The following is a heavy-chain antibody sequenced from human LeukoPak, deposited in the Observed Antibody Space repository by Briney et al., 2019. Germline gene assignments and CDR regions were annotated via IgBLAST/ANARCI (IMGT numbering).Heavy chain of an antibody. V-gene: IGHV3-11*01. D-gene: IGHD6-13*01. J-gene: IGHJ4*02. CDR3: ATGGSRLAAAGMGY. CDR1: GFTFSDYY. CDR2: ISSGGSII. Sequence: PGGSLRLSCAASGFTFSDYYMSWIRQAPGKGLEWVSYISSGGSIIYYADSVKGRFTISRDNAENSLYLQMSSLTAEDTAVYYCATGGSRLAAAGMGYWGQGTLVTVSS.